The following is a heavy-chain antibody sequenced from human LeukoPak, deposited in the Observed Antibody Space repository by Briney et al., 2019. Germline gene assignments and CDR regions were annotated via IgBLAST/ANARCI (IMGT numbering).Heavy chain of an antibody. CDR2: IYYSGST. CDR3: ARYHSDIVATWEYYFDY. V-gene: IGHV4-59*01. CDR1: GGSISSYY. Sequence: SETLSLTCTVSGGSISSYYWSWIRQPPGKGLEWIGYIYYSGSTNYNPSLKSRVTISVDTSKNQFSLKLSSVTAADTAVYYCARYHSDIVATWEYYFDYWGQGTLVTVSS. D-gene: IGHD5-12*01. J-gene: IGHJ4*02.